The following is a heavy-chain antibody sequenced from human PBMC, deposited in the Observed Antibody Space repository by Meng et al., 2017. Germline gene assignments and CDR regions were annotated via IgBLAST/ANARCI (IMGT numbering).Heavy chain of an antibody. CDR1: GFTFSDYY. CDR3: ARGYCSGGSCYDAFDI. V-gene: IGHV3-11*04. Sequence: GGSLRLSCAASGFTFSDYYMSWIRQAPGKGLEWVSYISSGSTIYYADSVKGRFTISRDNAKNSLYLQMNSLRAEDTAVYYCARGYCSGGSCYDAFDIWGQGTMVTVSS. J-gene: IGHJ3*02. CDR2: ISSGSTI. D-gene: IGHD2-15*01.